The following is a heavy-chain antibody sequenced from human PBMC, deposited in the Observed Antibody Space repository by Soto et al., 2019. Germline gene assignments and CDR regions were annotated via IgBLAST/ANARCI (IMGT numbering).Heavy chain of an antibody. V-gene: IGHV3-23*01. Sequence: GGSLRLSCAASGFTFSSYAMSWVRQAPGRGLEWVSTFTNYGATFYADSVKDRFTISRDNSKNTLYLQMNSLRAEDTALYYCAREFASGSPNYDYWGLGTLVTVSS. CDR2: FTNYGAT. CDR3: AREFASGSPNYDY. J-gene: IGHJ4*02. D-gene: IGHD3-10*01. CDR1: GFTFSSYA.